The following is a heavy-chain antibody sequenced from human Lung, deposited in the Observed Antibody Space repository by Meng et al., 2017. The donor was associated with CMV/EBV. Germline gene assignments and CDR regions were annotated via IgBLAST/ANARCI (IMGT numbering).Heavy chain of an antibody. CDR3: ARDATIFGVVDPYYYGMDV. CDR2: INHSGST. J-gene: IGHJ6*02. CDR1: GGSFSGYY. V-gene: IGHV4-34*01. D-gene: IGHD3-3*01. Sequence: LXCAVYGGSFSGYYWSWIRQPPGKGLEWIGEINHSGSTNYNPSLKSRVTISVDTSKNQFSLKLSSVTAADTAVYYCARDATIFGVVDPYYYGMDVWGQGNXVNGAS.